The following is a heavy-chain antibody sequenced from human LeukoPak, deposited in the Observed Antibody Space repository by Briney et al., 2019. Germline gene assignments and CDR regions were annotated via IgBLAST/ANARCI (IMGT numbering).Heavy chain of an antibody. CDR1: GFTFSSYW. CDR2: INDDGSDA. V-gene: IGHV3-7*03. Sequence: GGSLRLSCAASGFTFSSYWMTWVRQAPGKGLEWVANINDDGSDANYVDSVKGRFTVSRDNAKNSLYLQLNSLRAEDTAVYYCARVNSDWSGYYYYYFDYWGQGTLVTVSS. D-gene: IGHD3-3*01. CDR3: ARVNSDWSGYYYYYFDY. J-gene: IGHJ4*02.